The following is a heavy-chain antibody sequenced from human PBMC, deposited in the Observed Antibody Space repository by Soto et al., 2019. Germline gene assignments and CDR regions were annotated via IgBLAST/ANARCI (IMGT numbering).Heavy chain of an antibody. CDR2: ISYDGSNK. D-gene: IGHD3-10*01. V-gene: IGHV3-30-3*01. CDR1: GFTFSSYA. J-gene: IGHJ6*02. CDR3: ARALSIRGVIVSGGMDV. Sequence: GGSLRLSCAASGFTFSSYAMHWVRQAPGKGLEWVAVISYDGSNKYYADSVKGRFTISRDNSKNTLYLQMNSLRAEDTAVYYCARALSIRGVIVSGGMDVWGQGTTVTVSS.